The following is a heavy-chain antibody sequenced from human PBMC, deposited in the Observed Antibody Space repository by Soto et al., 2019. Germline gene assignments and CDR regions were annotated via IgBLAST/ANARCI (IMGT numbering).Heavy chain of an antibody. Sequence: GGSLRLSCVASGLTFGSRAMSWVRQAPGEGLQWVSTITDTGGDAKYADSVRGRFVISRDNSKKTLYLQMASLTAEDSAMYYCARGSTDSYPGSRIFDFWGRGTLVTVSS. CDR1: GLTFGSRA. CDR3: ARGSTDSYPGSRIFDF. J-gene: IGHJ4*02. D-gene: IGHD3-10*01. V-gene: IGHV3-23*01. CDR2: ITDTGGDA.